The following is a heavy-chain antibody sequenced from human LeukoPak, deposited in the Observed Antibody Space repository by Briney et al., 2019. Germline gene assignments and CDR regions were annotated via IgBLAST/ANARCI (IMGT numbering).Heavy chain of an antibody. V-gene: IGHV1-8*01. CDR2: MNPNSGNT. CDR3: ARGGITYYDFWSGYFDDAFDI. Sequence: ASVKVSCKASGYTFTSYDINWVRQATGQGLEWMGWMNPNSGNTGYAQKFQGRVTMTRSTSISTAYMELSSLRSEDTAVYYCARGGITYYDFWSGYFDDAFDIWGQGTMVTVSS. D-gene: IGHD3-3*01. CDR1: GYTFTSYD. J-gene: IGHJ3*02.